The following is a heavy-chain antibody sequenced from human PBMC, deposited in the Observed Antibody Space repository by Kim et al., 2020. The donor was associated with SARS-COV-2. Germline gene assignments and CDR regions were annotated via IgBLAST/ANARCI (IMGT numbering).Heavy chain of an antibody. CDR3: ARDGDCSSTSCYLYYFDY. D-gene: IGHD2-2*01. Sequence: GRFTISRDNSKNTLYLQMNSLRAEDTAVYYCARDGDCSSTSCYLYYFDYWGQGTLVTVSS. J-gene: IGHJ4*02. V-gene: IGHV3-30*07.